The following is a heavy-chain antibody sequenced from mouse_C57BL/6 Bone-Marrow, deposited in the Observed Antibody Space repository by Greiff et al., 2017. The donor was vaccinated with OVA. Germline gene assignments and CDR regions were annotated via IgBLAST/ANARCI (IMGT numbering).Heavy chain of an antibody. V-gene: IGHV1-55*01. Sequence: QVQLQQPGAELVKPGASVKMSCKASGYTFISYWITWVKQRPGQGLEWIGDIYPGSGSTNYNEKFKSKATLTVDTSSSTAYMQLSSLTSEDSAVYYCAISYGSSYYYAMDYWGQGTSVTVSS. CDR1: GYTFISYW. CDR3: AISYGSSYYYAMDY. J-gene: IGHJ4*01. CDR2: IYPGSGST. D-gene: IGHD1-1*01.